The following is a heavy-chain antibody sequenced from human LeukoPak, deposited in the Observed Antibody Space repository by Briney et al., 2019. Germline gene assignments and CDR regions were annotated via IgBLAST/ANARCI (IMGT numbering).Heavy chain of an antibody. D-gene: IGHD3-10*01. J-gene: IGHJ4*02. CDR2: IYHSGST. V-gene: IGHV4-4*02. CDR1: GFTFSNYAM. Sequence: GSLRLSCAASGFTFSNYAMSWVRQPPGKGLEWIGEIYHSGSTNYNPSFKSRVTMSVDTSKNQFSLKLSSVTAADTAVYYCARDLVHYGSGGLDYWGQGTLVTVSS. CDR3: ARDLVHYGSGGLDY.